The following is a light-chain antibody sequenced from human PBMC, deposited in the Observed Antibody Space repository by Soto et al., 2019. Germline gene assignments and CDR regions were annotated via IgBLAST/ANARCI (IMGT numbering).Light chain of an antibody. J-gene: IGKJ1*01. CDR2: AAS. CDR1: QSISSY. V-gene: IGKV1-39*01. CDR3: QQSYSTLPT. Sequence: DIQMTQSPSSLSASVGDRVTITCRASQSISSYLNWYQQKPGKAPKLLIYAASSLQSGVPSRFSGSGSGTDFTLTISMLQPEDFATYYCQQSYSTLPTFGQGTKVEIK.